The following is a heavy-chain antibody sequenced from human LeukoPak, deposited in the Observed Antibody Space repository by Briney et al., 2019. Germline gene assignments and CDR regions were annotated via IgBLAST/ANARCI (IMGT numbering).Heavy chain of an antibody. CDR1: GYTFTDYY. CDR3: ARGGPHHGFDI. J-gene: IGHJ3*02. CDR2: IVTNNGGT. Sequence: ASVKVSCKASGYTFTDYYMHWVRQAPGQGLEWMGWIVTNNGGTNYAQNFKGRVTMTRDTSVSTAYVGVSDLKSDDTAVYYCARGGPHHGFDIWAQGTMVTVSS. V-gene: IGHV1-2*02.